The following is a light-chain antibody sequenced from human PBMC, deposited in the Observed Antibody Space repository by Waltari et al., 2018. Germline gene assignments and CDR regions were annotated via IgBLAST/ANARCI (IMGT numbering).Light chain of an antibody. Sequence: EIVLTQSPGTLSLSPGERATLPCRASQSVSSSYLAWYQQKPGQAPRLLIYGASSRATGIPDRFSGSGSGTDFILTISRLEPEDFAVYYCQQYGSSLTWTFGQGTKVEIK. CDR2: GAS. J-gene: IGKJ1*01. CDR3: QQYGSSLTWT. V-gene: IGKV3-20*01. CDR1: QSVSSSY.